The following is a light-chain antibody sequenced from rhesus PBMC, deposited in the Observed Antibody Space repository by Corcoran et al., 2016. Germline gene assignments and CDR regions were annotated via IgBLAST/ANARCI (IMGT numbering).Light chain of an antibody. J-gene: IGLJ1*01. CDR1: SSDIGRYNS. CDR3: CSYDASDTYV. V-gene: IGLV2-11*01. CDR2: KVN. Sequence: QSAPIQSPSVSGTLGQSVTISCTGTSSDIGRYNSVSWYRQQPGTTTTLMMYKVNMRPSGISDRFSGSKSGNTAFLPISGLQAEDEADYYCCSYDASDTYVFGGGSRLTVL.